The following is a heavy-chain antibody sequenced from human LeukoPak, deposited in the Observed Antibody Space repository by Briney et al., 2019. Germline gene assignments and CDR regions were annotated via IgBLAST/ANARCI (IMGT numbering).Heavy chain of an antibody. Sequence: GGSLRLSCAATGFSFKDYGMHWVRQPPGKGLEWFSAINWNGGGTDYADSVKGRFTISRDNAKNSLYLQLSSLRPEDTALYYCAKHLTATNTYIFFGLDVWGQGTSVTVSS. CDR2: INWNGGGT. J-gene: IGHJ6*02. V-gene: IGHV3-9*01. CDR1: GFSFKDYG. D-gene: IGHD2-21*02. CDR3: AKHLTATNTYIFFGLDV.